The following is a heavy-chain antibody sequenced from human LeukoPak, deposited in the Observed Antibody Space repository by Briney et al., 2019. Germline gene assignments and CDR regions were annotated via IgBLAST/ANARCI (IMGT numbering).Heavy chain of an antibody. CDR3: AREFEYYYDSSGLDYFDY. CDR2: IIPIFGTA. D-gene: IGHD3-22*01. CDR1: GGTFSSYA. V-gene: IGHV1-69*05. Sequence: SVKVSCKASGGTFSSYAISWVRQAPGQGLEWMGGIIPIFGTANYAQKFQGRVRITTDESTSTAYMELSSLRSEDTAVYYCAREFEYYYDSSGLDYFDYWGQGTLVTVSS. J-gene: IGHJ4*02.